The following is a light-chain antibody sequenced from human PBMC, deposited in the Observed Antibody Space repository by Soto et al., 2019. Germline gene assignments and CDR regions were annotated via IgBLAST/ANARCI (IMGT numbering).Light chain of an antibody. V-gene: IGKV3-15*01. CDR3: LQYNKWTRT. CDR1: QSLGNT. CDR2: GAS. Sequence: EIVMTQSPATLTLSPGERATLSCSANQSLGNTLAWYQQKPDQALMFLISGASTGATGLPARFSGSGSGTESTLSISSLQSEDFGVYYCLQYNKWTRTFGQGTKVDIK. J-gene: IGKJ1*01.